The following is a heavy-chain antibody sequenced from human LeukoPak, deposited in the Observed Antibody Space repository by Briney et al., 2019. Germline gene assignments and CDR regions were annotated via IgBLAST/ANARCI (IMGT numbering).Heavy chain of an antibody. CDR3: ARLPGTQSYYFYYGMDV. CDR2: ISYDGSNE. J-gene: IGHJ6*02. Sequence: GGSLRLSCAASRFTFSTYPMHWVRQAPGKGLEGVAVISYDGSNENYADSVKGRFTISRDNFRNTLYLQMNSLRAEDTAVYYCARLPGTQSYYFYYGMDVWGQGTTVTVSS. CDR1: RFTFSTYP. D-gene: IGHD1-7*01. V-gene: IGHV3-30-3*01.